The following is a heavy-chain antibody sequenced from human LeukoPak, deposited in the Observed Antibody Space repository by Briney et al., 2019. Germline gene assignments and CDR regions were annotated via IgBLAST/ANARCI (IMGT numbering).Heavy chain of an antibody. V-gene: IGHV1-69*13. CDR3: ARDLTSRGYSYGSFDY. CDR1: GYTFTGYY. Sequence: GASVKVSCKASGYTFTGYYMHWVRQAPGQGLEWIGGIIPIFGTANYAQKFQGRVTITADESTSTAYMELSSLRSEDTAVYYCARDLTSRGYSYGSFDYWGQGTLVTVSS. CDR2: IIPIFGTA. J-gene: IGHJ4*02. D-gene: IGHD5-18*01.